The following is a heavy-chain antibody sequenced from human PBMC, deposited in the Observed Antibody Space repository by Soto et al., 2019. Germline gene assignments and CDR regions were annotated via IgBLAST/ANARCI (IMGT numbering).Heavy chain of an antibody. D-gene: IGHD1-26*01. CDR1: GDSVSSNSAG. CDR3: ARGEQYSGRIFDY. CDR2: TYYSSKWYY. V-gene: IGHV6-1*01. Sequence: PSQTLSLTCAITGDSVSSNSAGWSWVRESPSRGLEWLGRTYYSSKWYYEYAVSVRGRITINPDTSKNQYSPQLNSVTPEDTAVYFCARGEQYSGRIFDYWGQGTLVTVSS. J-gene: IGHJ4*01.